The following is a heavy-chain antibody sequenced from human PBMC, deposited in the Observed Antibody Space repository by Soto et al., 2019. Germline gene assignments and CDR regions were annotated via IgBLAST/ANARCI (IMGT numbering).Heavy chain of an antibody. D-gene: IGHD2-15*01. CDR2: IYYSGST. CDR3: ARLYCSGGSCAHFDY. Sequence: SETLSLTCTVSGGSISSYYWSWIRQPPGKGLEWIGYIYYSGSTNYIPSLKSRVTISVDTSKNQFSLKLSSVTAADTAVYYCARLYCSGGSCAHFDYWGQGTLVTVSS. CDR1: GGSISSYY. V-gene: IGHV4-59*08. J-gene: IGHJ4*02.